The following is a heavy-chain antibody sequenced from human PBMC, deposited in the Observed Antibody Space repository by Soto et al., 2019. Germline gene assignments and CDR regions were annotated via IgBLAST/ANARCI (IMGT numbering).Heavy chain of an antibody. J-gene: IGHJ4*02. CDR2: IYYSGST. CDR1: GGSISSSSYY. V-gene: IGHV4-39*01. D-gene: IGHD2-2*01. Sequence: PSETLSLTCTVSGGSISSSSYYWGWIRQPPGKGLEWIGSIYYSGSTYYNPSLKSRVTISVDTSKNQFSLKLSSVTAADTAVYYCARPGRYCSRPGCEYYFDYWGQGTLVTVSS. CDR3: ARPGRYCSRPGCEYYFDY.